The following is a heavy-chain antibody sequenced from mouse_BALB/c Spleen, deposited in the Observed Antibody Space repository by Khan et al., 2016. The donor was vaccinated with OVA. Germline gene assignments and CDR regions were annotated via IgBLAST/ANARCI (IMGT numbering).Heavy chain of an antibody. J-gene: IGHJ3*01. V-gene: IGHV1-5*01. D-gene: IGHD1-3*01. CDR1: GYSFTSYL. CDR3: ARGGYSSFAY. CDR2: IYPGNSDT. Sequence: VQLQQSGTVLARPGASVKMSCKASGYSFTSYLIHWVKQRPGQGLEWIGDIYPGNSDTTYNQKFKDKATLTAGTSANTAYMELSSLTNEDSAVYDCARGGYSSFAYWGQGTLVTVSA.